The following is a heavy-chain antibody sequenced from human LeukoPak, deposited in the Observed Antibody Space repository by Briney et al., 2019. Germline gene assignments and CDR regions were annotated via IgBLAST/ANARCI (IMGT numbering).Heavy chain of an antibody. CDR3: ARGRYYGMDV. Sequence: GGSLRLSCAASGFTFRSYWMRWVRQAPGKGLVWVSRINNDGTSTAYADSVKGRFTISRDNAKNTLFLQMNRLRVEDTAVYYCARGRYYGMDVWGQGTTVTVSS. CDR2: INNDGTST. J-gene: IGHJ6*02. CDR1: GFTFRSYW. V-gene: IGHV3-74*01.